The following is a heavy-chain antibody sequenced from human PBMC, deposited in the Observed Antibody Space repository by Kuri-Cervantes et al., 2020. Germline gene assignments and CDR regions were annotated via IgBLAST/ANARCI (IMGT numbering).Heavy chain of an antibody. V-gene: IGHV3-30*19. D-gene: IGHD1-1*01. CDR2: IWYDGSNK. CDR1: GFTFSSYG. Sequence: GESLKISCAASGFTFSSYGMHWVRQAPGKGLEWVAVIWYDGSNKYYADSVKGRFTISRDNSKNTLYLQMNSLRAEDTAVYYCARGSLSSWNDGLYDSWGQGTLVTVSS. J-gene: IGHJ4*02. CDR3: ARGSLSSWNDGLYDS.